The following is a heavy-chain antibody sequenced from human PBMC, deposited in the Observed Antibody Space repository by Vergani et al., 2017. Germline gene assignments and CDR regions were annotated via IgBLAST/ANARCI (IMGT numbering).Heavy chain of an antibody. D-gene: IGHD2-21*01. CDR2: IRPDGSRS. CDR1: GFNFQTYW. J-gene: IGHJ3*02. Sequence: EGQLVESGGDLVQPGGSLRLSCAASGFNFQTYWMTWVRQTPSQGLQWVANIRPDGSRSIYLDSLKGRFTVSRDNADNSFFLEMNSLRIDDTGVYYCARDPYDGQGDGGVDIWGHGTVVTVSS. V-gene: IGHV3-7*01. CDR3: ARDPYDGQGDGGVDI.